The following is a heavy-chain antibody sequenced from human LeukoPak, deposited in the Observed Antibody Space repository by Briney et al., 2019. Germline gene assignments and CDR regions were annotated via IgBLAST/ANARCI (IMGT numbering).Heavy chain of an antibody. CDR2: LRYDGSYK. CDR1: GFTFSTYG. J-gene: IGHJ4*02. Sequence: GGSLRLSCAASGFTFSTYGMHWVRQAPGKGLEWVAFLRYDGSYKDYADSVRGRFTISRDNSKNTVYLQMNSLRAEDTAIYYCAKVSDDFWSGFDYWGQGTLVTVSS. D-gene: IGHD3-3*01. V-gene: IGHV3-30*02. CDR3: AKVSDDFWSGFDY.